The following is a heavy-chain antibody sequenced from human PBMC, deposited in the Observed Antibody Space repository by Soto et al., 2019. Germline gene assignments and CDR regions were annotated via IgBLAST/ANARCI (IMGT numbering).Heavy chain of an antibody. J-gene: IGHJ5*02. D-gene: IGHD5-12*01. Sequence: SETLSLTCSVSGASIAGGSYYWSWVRQPPGKGLEWIGYIPSRGRPFYNPSLTSRGTISADSSKNQLSLQLTSVTAADTAVYYCVRDQYSGYDFALWGQGNLVTVSS. CDR1: GASIAGGSYY. CDR3: VRDQYSGYDFAL. V-gene: IGHV4-30-4*01. CDR2: IPSRGRP.